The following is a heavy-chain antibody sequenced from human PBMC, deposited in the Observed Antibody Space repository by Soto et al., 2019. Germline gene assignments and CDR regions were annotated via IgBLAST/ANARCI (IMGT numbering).Heavy chain of an antibody. CDR2: ISGSGGST. CDR3: AKDPYSIAARRLYFDY. J-gene: IGHJ4*02. CDR1: GFTFSSYA. V-gene: IGHV3-23*01. Sequence: GGSLRLSCAASGFTFSSYAMSWVRQAPGKGLEWVSAISGSGGSTYYADSVKGRFTISRDNSKNTRYLQMNSLRAEDTAVYYCAKDPYSIAARRLYFDYWGQGTLVTVSS. D-gene: IGHD6-6*01.